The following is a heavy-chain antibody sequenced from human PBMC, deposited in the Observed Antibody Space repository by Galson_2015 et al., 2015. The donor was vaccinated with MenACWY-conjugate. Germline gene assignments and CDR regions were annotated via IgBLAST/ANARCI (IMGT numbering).Heavy chain of an antibody. D-gene: IGHD5-18*01. Sequence: SLRLSCAASGFTFSCYAMSWVRQAPGKGLEWVSAISGSGGNTYYADSVKGQFTISRDNSKNTLYLQINSLRAEDTAVYYCATTYSSPGYYYYMDVWGRGTAVTVSS. CDR3: ATTYSSPGYYYYMDV. CDR2: ISGSGGNT. CDR1: GFTFSCYA. J-gene: IGHJ6*03. V-gene: IGHV3-23*01.